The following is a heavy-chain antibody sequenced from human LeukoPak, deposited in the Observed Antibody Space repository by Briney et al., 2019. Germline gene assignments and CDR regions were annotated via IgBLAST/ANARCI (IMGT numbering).Heavy chain of an antibody. CDR2: IYTSGST. D-gene: IGHD3-10*01. CDR1: GDSIVTDY. J-gene: IGHJ4*02. Sequence: SETLSLTCTVSGDSIVTDYWSWIRQPAGKGLEWIGRIYTSGSTNYNPSLKSRVTVSVDMSKNQFSLKLSSVTAADTAVYYCAAAERRGVGSVSYYAIEYWGQGTLVTVSS. V-gene: IGHV4-4*07. CDR3: AAAERRGVGSVSYYAIEY.